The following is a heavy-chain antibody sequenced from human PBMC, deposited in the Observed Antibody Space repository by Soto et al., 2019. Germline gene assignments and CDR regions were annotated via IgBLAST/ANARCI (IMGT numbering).Heavy chain of an antibody. CDR1: GFTFSSYS. CDR2: ISSSNSYI. CDR3: ARPLRYFDWPADI. J-gene: IGHJ3*02. Sequence: GGSLRLSCAASGFTFSSYSMNWVRQAPGKGLERVSSISSSNSYIYYAETVKGRFTISRDNAKNSLYLQMNSLKAEDTVVYYCARPLRYFDWPADIWGQGTMVTVSS. D-gene: IGHD3-9*01. V-gene: IGHV3-21*01.